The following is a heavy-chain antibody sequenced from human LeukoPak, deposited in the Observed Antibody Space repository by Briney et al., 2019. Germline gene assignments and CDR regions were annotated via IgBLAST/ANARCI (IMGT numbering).Heavy chain of an antibody. CDR2: IYHSGST. J-gene: IGHJ4*02. CDR1: GVSISSGGYS. V-gene: IGHV4-30-2*01. CDR3: ARGPLGELNGDRLFDY. D-gene: IGHD7-27*01. Sequence: PSQTLSLTCAVSGVSISSGGYSWSWIRQPPGKGLEWIGYIYHSGSTYYNPSLKSRVTISVDRSKNQFSLKLSSVTAADTAVYYCARGPLGELNGDRLFDYWGQGTLVTVSS.